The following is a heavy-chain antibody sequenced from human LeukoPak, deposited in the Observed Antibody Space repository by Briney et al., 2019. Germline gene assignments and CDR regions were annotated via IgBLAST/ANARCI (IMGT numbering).Heavy chain of an antibody. J-gene: IGHJ4*02. V-gene: IGHV3-48*04. Sequence: TGGSLRLSCAASGFTFSIYAMSWVRQAPGKGLEWVSYIGGGGTTTFYADSVKGRLTISRDNAKNSVYLQLSSLRAEDTAVYYCARVRGYYGSGFYFDYWGQGTLVTVSS. CDR1: GFTFSIYA. D-gene: IGHD3-10*01. CDR2: IGGGGTTT. CDR3: ARVRGYYGSGFYFDY.